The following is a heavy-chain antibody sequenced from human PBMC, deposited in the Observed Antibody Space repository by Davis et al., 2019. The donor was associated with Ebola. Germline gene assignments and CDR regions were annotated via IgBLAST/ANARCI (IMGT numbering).Heavy chain of an antibody. Sequence: GGSLRLSCAASGFTFSTYWMTWVRQAAGKGLEWVAIITPDGGNKYYGDSVKGRFTVSRDNSKNTLYLHLNSLGVEDTAAYYCAKGGDMDVWGQGTTVTVS. CDR3: AKGGDMDV. V-gene: IGHV3-30*18. D-gene: IGHD3-16*01. J-gene: IGHJ6*02. CDR1: GFTFSTYW. CDR2: ITPDGGNK.